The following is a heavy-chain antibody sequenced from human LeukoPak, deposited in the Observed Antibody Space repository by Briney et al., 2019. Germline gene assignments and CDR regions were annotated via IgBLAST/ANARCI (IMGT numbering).Heavy chain of an antibody. D-gene: IGHD4-17*01. V-gene: IGHV4-61*01. CDR3: ARDWYGDYYYYGMDV. Sequence: SETLSLTCTVSGGSVSSGSYDWSWIRQPPWKGLEWIGHFYYSGSTNYNPSVKSRFTISVDPSKNQFSLKLSSVTAADTAVYYCARDWYGDYYYYGMDVWGQGTTVTVSS. J-gene: IGHJ6*02. CDR1: GGSVSSGSYD. CDR2: FYYSGST.